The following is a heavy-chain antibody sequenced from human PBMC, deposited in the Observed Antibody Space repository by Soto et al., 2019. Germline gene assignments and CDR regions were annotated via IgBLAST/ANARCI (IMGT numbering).Heavy chain of an antibody. CDR2: IYHSGST. D-gene: IGHD3-10*01. J-gene: IGHJ6*02. V-gene: IGHV4-30-2*01. Sequence: PSETLSLTCAVSGGSISSGGYSWSWIRQPPGKGLEWIGYIYHSGSTYYNPSLKSRVTISVDRSKNQFSLKLSSVTAADTAVYYCARDTAGTMVRGVIMFGYGMDVWGQGTTVIGSS. CDR1: GGSISSGGYS. CDR3: ARDTAGTMVRGVIMFGYGMDV.